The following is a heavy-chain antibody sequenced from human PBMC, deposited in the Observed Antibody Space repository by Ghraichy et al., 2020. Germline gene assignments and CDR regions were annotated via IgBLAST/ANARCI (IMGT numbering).Heavy chain of an antibody. CDR2: ISSSSSTI. V-gene: IGHV3-48*02. CDR1: GFTFSSYS. CDR3: ARARDDFAVDYYYGMDV. Sequence: GGSLRLSCAASGFTFSSYSMNWVRQAPGKGLEWVSYISSSSSTIYYADSVKGRFTISRDNAKNSLYLQMNSLRDEDTAVYYCARARDDFAVDYYYGMDVWGQGTTVTVSS. J-gene: IGHJ6*02. D-gene: IGHD3-3*01.